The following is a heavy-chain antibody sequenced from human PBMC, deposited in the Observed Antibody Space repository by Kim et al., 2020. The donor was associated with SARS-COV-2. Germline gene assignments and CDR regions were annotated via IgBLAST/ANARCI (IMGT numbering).Heavy chain of an antibody. D-gene: IGHD6-19*01. CDR2: IYASGTT. V-gene: IGHV4-4*07. Sequence: SETLSLTCTVSGGSINNYYWSWIRQPAGKGLEWIGRIYASGTTNYNPSLKSRVTMSVDTSKNQFSLNLSSVTAADTAVCYCARGGGYSSGKAKFDYWGQGTLVTASS. J-gene: IGHJ4*02. CDR1: GGSINNYY. CDR3: ARGGGYSSGKAKFDY.